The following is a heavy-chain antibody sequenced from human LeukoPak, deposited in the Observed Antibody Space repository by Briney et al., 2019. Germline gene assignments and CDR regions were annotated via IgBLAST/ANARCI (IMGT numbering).Heavy chain of an antibody. Sequence: SETLSLTCTVSGYSISSGYYWGWIRQPPGKGLEWIGSIYHSGSTYYNPSLKSRVTISVDTSKNQFSLKLGSVTAADTAVYYCARLIAVAGGDYWGQGTLVTVSS. D-gene: IGHD6-19*01. CDR2: IYHSGST. CDR3: ARLIAVAGGDY. J-gene: IGHJ4*02. V-gene: IGHV4-38-2*02. CDR1: GYSISSGYY.